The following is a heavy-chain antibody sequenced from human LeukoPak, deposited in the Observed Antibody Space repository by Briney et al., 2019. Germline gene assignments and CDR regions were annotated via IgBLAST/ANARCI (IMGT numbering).Heavy chain of an antibody. CDR3: ARGRDYVDY. V-gene: IGHV3-48*03. Sequence: GGSLRFSCAASGFTFSSYEMNWVRQAPGKGLEWVSYISSSGSTIYYADSVKGRFTISRDNAKNSLYLQMNSLRAEDTAVYYCARGRDYVDYWGQGTLVTVSS. CDR2: ISSSGSTI. J-gene: IGHJ4*02. CDR1: GFTFSSYE.